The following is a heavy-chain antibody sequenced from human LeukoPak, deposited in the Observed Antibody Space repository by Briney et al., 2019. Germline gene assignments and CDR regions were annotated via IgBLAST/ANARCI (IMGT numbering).Heavy chain of an antibody. CDR1: GFTFSSYA. V-gene: IGHV3-23*01. Sequence: GGSLRLSCAASGFTFSSYAMSWVRQAPGKGLEWVSAISGSGGSTYYADSVKGRFTISRDNSKNTLYLQMNSLRAEDMAVYYCAKAGYGRDWRTGVDYWGQGTLVTVSS. J-gene: IGHJ4*02. D-gene: IGHD5-12*01. CDR2: ISGSGGST. CDR3: AKAGYGRDWRTGVDY.